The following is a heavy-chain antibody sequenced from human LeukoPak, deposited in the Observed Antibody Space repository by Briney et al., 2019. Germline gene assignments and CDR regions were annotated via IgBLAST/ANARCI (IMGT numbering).Heavy chain of an antibody. V-gene: IGHV3-74*01. CDR3: VKDMNPGGADV. D-gene: IGHD3-10*01. CDR2: INSDGSST. Sequence: GGSLRLSCAASGFTFSSHWMHWVRQAPGKGLVWVSRINSDGSSTSYADSVKGRFTVSRDSAKNSLYPQMNSLRPEDTALYYCVKDMNPGGADVWGQGTTVTVSS. J-gene: IGHJ6*02. CDR1: GFTFSSHW.